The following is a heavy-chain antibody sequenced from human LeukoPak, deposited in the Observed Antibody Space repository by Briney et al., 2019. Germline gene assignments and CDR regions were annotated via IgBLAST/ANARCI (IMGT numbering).Heavy chain of an antibody. V-gene: IGHV4-39*07. CDR3: ARTFTHYYYYMDV. CDR1: GGSISSSSYY. J-gene: IGHJ6*03. Sequence: SETLSLTCTVSGGSISSSSYYWGWIRQPPGKGLEWIGSIYYSGSTYYNPSLKSRVTISVDTSKNQFSLKLSSVTAADTAVYYCARTFTHYYYYMDVWGKGTTVTVSS. CDR2: IYYSGST.